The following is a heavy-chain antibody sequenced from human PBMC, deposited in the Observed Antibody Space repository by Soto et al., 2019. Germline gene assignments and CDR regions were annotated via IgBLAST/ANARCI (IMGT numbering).Heavy chain of an antibody. Sequence: PGGSLRLSCAASGFTFSSYGVHWVRQAPGKGLEWVAVISYDGSNKYYADSVKGRFTISRDNSKNTLYLQMNSLRAEDTAVYYCAKDLRGLLRYYYYGMDVWGQGTTVTVSS. CDR2: ISYDGSNK. D-gene: IGHD1-26*01. CDR1: GFTFSSYG. V-gene: IGHV3-30*18. J-gene: IGHJ6*02. CDR3: AKDLRGLLRYYYYGMDV.